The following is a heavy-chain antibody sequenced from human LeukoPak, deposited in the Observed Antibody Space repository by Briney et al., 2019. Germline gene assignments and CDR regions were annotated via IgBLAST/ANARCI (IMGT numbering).Heavy chain of an antibody. Sequence: GGSLRLSCAASGFTFSSYSMNWVRQAPGKGLEWVSSISSSSSYIYYADSVKGRFTISRGNAKNSLYLQMNSLRAEDTAVYYCARGQVVLVGAFDIWGQGTMVTVSS. CDR1: GFTFSSYS. D-gene: IGHD2-15*01. V-gene: IGHV3-21*01. J-gene: IGHJ3*02. CDR2: ISSSSSYI. CDR3: ARGQVVLVGAFDI.